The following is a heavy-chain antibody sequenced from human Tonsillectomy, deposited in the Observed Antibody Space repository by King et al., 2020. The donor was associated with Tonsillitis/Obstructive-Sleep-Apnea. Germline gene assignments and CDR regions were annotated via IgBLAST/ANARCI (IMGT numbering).Heavy chain of an antibody. Sequence: VQLVESGAEVKKPGESLKISCKGSGYSFTSYWIGWVRQMPGKGLEWMGIIYPSDSNTIYSPSFQGQVTISADTSISTAYLQWSSLKASDTGMYYCARRKTGPDNNFENWFDPWGQGTRVTVSS. J-gene: IGHJ5*02. V-gene: IGHV5-51*01. D-gene: IGHD1-1*01. CDR3: ARRKTGPDNNFENWFDP. CDR1: GYSFTSYW. CDR2: IYPSDSNT.